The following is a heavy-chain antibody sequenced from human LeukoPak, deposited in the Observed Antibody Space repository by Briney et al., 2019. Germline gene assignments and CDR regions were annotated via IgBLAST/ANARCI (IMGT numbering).Heavy chain of an antibody. J-gene: IGHJ5*02. V-gene: IGHV3-21*01. CDR2: ISSSSSYI. CDR3: ARVLAVAGLNWFDP. D-gene: IGHD6-19*01. Sequence: GGSLRLSCAASGFTFSSYSMNWVRRAPGKGLEWVSSISSSSSYIYYADSVKGRFTISRDNAKNSLYLQMNSLRAEDTAVYYCARVLAVAGLNWFDPWGQGTLVTVSS. CDR1: GFTFSSYS.